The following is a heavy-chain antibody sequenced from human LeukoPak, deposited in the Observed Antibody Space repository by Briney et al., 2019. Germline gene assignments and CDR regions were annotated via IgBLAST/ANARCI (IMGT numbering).Heavy chain of an antibody. V-gene: IGHV1-2*06. Sequence: ASVKVSCKASGYTFTGYYMHWVRQAPGQGLEWMGRINPNSGGTNYAQKFQGRVTMTRDTSISTAYMGLSRLRSDDTAVYYCARLGPYCSSTSCYNGMDVWGQGTTVTVSS. D-gene: IGHD2-2*02. CDR1: GYTFTGYY. CDR2: INPNSGGT. J-gene: IGHJ6*02. CDR3: ARLGPYCSSTSCYNGMDV.